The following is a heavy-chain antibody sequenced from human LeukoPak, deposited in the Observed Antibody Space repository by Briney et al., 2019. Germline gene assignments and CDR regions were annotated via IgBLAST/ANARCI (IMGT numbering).Heavy chain of an antibody. V-gene: IGHV3-23*01. CDR1: GFTFSSYG. CDR2: IADDSTAT. CDR3: ARGSFGTHWYFDL. D-gene: IGHD3-10*01. Sequence: PGGSLRLSCAASGFTFSSYGMNWVRQAPGKGLEWVSYIADDSTATYYPDSVKGQFTISRDNSKNTLSLLMNSLRAEDTAVYYCARGSFGTHWYFDLWGRGTLVTVSS. J-gene: IGHJ2*01.